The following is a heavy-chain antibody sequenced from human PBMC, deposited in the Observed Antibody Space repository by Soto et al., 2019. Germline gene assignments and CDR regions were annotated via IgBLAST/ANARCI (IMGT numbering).Heavy chain of an antibody. CDR3: ARGPRSFTVTFVDFLDY. J-gene: IGHJ4*02. V-gene: IGHV1-18*01. Sequence: QAQLVQSGSEVKMPGASVTVSCKTSTYTFTSYGITWVRQAPGQGLEWMGWITPYNGNTNYAQKLQGRVTMNTDPSATTASMELRRLTSDDTAVDYCARGPRSFTVTFVDFLDYWGQGTLATVSS. CDR2: ITPYNGNT. D-gene: IGHD3-16*01. CDR1: TYTFTSYG.